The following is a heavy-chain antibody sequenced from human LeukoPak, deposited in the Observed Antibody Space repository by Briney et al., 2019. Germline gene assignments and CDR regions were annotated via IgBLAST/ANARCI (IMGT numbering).Heavy chain of an antibody. D-gene: IGHD3-22*01. Sequence: GASVKVSCKASGGTFSSYAISWVRQAPGQGLEWMGRINPNSGGTNYAQKFQGRVTMTRDTSISTAYMELSRLRSDDTAVYYCARVYRQWLLGGILDYWGQGTLVTVSS. CDR3: ARVYRQWLLGGILDY. J-gene: IGHJ4*02. CDR1: GGTFSSYA. CDR2: INPNSGGT. V-gene: IGHV1-2*06.